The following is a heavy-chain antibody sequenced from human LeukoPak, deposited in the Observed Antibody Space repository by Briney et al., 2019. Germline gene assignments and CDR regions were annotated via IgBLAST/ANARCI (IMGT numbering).Heavy chain of an antibody. CDR1: GGSISSSSYY. J-gene: IGHJ3*02. D-gene: IGHD2-8*01. CDR3: ARDLAILYQKHTGDAFDI. Sequence: PSETLSLTCTVSGGSISSSSYYWGWIRQPPGKGLEWTGSIYYSGSTYYNPSLKSRVTISVDTSKNQFSLKLSSVTAADTAVYYCARDLAILYQKHTGDAFDIWGQGTMVTVSS. V-gene: IGHV4-39*07. CDR2: IYYSGST.